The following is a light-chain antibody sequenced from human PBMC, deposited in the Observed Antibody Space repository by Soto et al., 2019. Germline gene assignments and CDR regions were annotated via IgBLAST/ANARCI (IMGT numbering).Light chain of an antibody. CDR1: SSNIGSNT. CDR2: SND. J-gene: IGLJ1*01. V-gene: IGLV1-44*01. Sequence: QSVLAQPPSASGPPGQRVTIPCAGSSSNIGSNTVNWYQQLPGTAPKLLIYSNDQRPSGVPDRFSGSKSGTSASLAISGLQSDDEADYYCAAWDDSLNGYVYGTGTKVTVL. CDR3: AAWDDSLNGYV.